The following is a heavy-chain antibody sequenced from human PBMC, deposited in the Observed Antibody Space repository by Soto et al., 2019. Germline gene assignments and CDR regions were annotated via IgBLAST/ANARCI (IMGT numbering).Heavy chain of an antibody. J-gene: IGHJ4*02. V-gene: IGHV4-59*01. D-gene: IGHD2-2*01. Sequence: SEALSLTCTVSGASSVAFDWALIRQPPGKGLEWIGYMYNSGSTYYNPSLKSRVTISVDTSNNQFSLNLRSVTAADTAVYHCARNACTTNSCHPYFDHWGQGMLVT. CDR2: MYNSGST. CDR3: ARNACTTNSCHPYFDH. CDR1: GASSVAFD.